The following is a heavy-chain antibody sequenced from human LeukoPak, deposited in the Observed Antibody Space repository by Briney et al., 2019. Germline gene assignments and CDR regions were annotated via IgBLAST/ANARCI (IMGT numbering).Heavy chain of an antibody. CDR2: FVPEDGET. CDR3: ATEGYCSSTSCSTYYYYGMDV. D-gene: IGHD2-2*01. Sequence: ASVKVSCKVSGYTLTELSMYWVRQAPGKGLEWMGGFVPEDGETIYAQKFQGRVTMTEDTSTDTAYMELSSLRSEDTAVYYCATEGYCSSTSCSTYYYYGMDVWGQGTTVTVSS. V-gene: IGHV1-24*01. J-gene: IGHJ6*02. CDR1: GYTLTELS.